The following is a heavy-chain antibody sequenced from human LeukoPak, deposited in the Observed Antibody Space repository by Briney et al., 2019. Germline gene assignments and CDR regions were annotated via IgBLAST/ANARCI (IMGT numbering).Heavy chain of an antibody. CDR3: ARPARVNDYSFDY. CDR1: GFTFSSYE. V-gene: IGHV3-21*01. Sequence: GGSLRLSCAASGFTFSSYEMNWVRQAPGKGLEWVSSISSSSSYIYYADSVKGRFTISRDNAKNSLYLQMNSRRAEDTAVYYCARPARVNDYSFDYWGQGTLVSVSS. CDR2: ISSSSSYI. D-gene: IGHD4-11*01. J-gene: IGHJ4*02.